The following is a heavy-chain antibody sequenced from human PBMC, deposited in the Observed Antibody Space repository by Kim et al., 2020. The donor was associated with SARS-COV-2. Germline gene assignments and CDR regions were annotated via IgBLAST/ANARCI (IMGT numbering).Heavy chain of an antibody. CDR1: GDSISSSSSY. J-gene: IGHJ4*02. D-gene: IGHD6-19*01. Sequence: SETLSLTCTVSGDSISSSSSYWGWIRHPPGKGLEWMESISDSGSTFNNPSLKSRVTISVVRSKNQFSLKRSSVTAADTAVYYCARHVPNSSGHFDDWGQGTLVTVSS. CDR2: ISDSGST. CDR3: ARHVPNSSGHFDD. V-gene: IGHV4-39*01.